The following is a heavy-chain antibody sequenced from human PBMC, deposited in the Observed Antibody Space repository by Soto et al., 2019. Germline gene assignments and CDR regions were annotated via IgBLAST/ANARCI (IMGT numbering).Heavy chain of an antibody. CDR1: GFTFSSYA. V-gene: IGHV3-23*01. CDR3: ASSCSTSCYPRMDV. Sequence: PGGSLRLSCAASGFTFSSYAMSWVRQAPGKGLEWVSAISGSGGSTYYADSVKGRFTISRDNSKNTLYLQMNSLRAEDTAVYYCASSCSTSCYPRMDVWGQGTAVTSP. D-gene: IGHD2-2*01. J-gene: IGHJ6*02. CDR2: ISGSGGST.